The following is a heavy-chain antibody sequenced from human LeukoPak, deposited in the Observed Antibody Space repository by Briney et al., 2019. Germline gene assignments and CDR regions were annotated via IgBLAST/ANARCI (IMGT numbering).Heavy chain of an antibody. Sequence: TGGSLRLSCAASGFTFSGYAMSWVRQAPGKGLEWVSAISASGGNTYYADSVKGRFAISRDNAKNTLYLQMNRLRGDHTARYYCARCHGIARFDYWGQGTLVTVS. J-gene: IGHJ4*02. CDR1: GFTFSGYA. D-gene: IGHD2-21*01. CDR2: ISASGGNT. CDR3: ARCHGIARFDY. V-gene: IGHV3-23*01.